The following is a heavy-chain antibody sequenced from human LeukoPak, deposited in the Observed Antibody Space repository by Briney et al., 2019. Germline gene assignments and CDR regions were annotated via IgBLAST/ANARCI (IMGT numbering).Heavy chain of an antibody. J-gene: IGHJ4*02. D-gene: IGHD3-10*01. V-gene: IGHV3-20*04. CDR1: GFTFDDYG. CDR2: INWNGGST. CDR3: ARVSYYGSGSYPPFDY. Sequence: GGSLRLSCAASGFTFDDYGMSWVRQAPGKGLEWVSGINWNGGSTGYADSVKGRFTISRDNAKNSLYLQMNSLRAEDTAVYYCARVSYYGSGSYPPFDYWGQGTLVTVSS.